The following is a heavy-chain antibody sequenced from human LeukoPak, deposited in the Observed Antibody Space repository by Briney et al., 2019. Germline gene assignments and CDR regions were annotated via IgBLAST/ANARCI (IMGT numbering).Heavy chain of an antibody. V-gene: IGHV4-59*01. J-gene: IGHJ3*02. CDR1: GGSISSYY. CDR2: IYYSGST. CDR3: ARSYYYDSSGYYFDAFDI. D-gene: IGHD3-22*01. Sequence: PSETLSLXCTVSGGSISSYYWSWSRQPPGKGLEWIGYIYYSGSTNYNPSLKSRVTISVDTSKNQFSLKLSSVTAADTAVYYCARSYYYDSSGYYFDAFDIWGQGTMVTVSS.